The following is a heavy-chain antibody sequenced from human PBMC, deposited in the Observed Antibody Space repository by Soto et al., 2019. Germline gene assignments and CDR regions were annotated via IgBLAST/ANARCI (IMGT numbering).Heavy chain of an antibody. Sequence: QVQLQESGPGLVKPSQTLSLTCTVSGGSISSGGYYWSWIHQHPGKGLEWIGYIYYSGSTYYNPSLKSRVTISVDTSKNQFSLKLSSVTAADTAVYYCARGVYCSSTSCYLGWFDPWGQGTLVTVSS. J-gene: IGHJ5*02. CDR1: GGSISSGGYY. CDR2: IYYSGST. V-gene: IGHV4-31*03. D-gene: IGHD2-2*01. CDR3: ARGVYCSSTSCYLGWFDP.